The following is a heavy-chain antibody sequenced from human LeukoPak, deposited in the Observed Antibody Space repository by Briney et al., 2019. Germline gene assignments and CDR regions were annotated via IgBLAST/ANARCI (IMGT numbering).Heavy chain of an antibody. Sequence: GGSLRLSCAASGFTFSTYGMHWVRQAPGKGLEWVAFIRYDGSNKYYADSVKGRFTISRDNSKNTLYLQMNSLRAEDTAVYYCARDWRSFSSGWYSCFDYWGQGTLVTVSS. D-gene: IGHD6-19*01. V-gene: IGHV3-30*02. CDR2: IRYDGSNK. CDR3: ARDWRSFSSGWYSCFDY. CDR1: GFTFSTYG. J-gene: IGHJ4*02.